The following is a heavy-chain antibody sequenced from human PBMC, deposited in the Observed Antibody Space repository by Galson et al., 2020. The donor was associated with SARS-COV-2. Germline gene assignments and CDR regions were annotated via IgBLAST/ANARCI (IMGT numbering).Heavy chain of an antibody. CDR1: LFTFSSYL. Sequence: TGGSLRLSCAASLFTFSSYLMYWVRQVPGKGLVCVARINSDGSITYYADSVKGRFTISRDNAQKILFLQMNSLRAEDTAVYYCTRNLVYWGQGTLVTVSS. CDR2: INSDGSIT. V-gene: IGHV3-74*01. J-gene: IGHJ4*03. CDR3: TRNLVY.